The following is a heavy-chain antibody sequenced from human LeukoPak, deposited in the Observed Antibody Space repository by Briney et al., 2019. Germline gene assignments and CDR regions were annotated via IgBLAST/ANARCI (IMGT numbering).Heavy chain of an antibody. Sequence: GGSLRLSCAASGFTFSSYSMNWVRQAPGKGLEWVSSISSSSSYIYYADSVKGRFTISRDNAKNSLYLQMNSLRAEDTAVYYCARGDYDSSAYHYGYFQHWGQGTLVTVSS. J-gene: IGHJ1*01. D-gene: IGHD3-22*01. V-gene: IGHV3-21*01. CDR2: ISSSSSYI. CDR1: GFTFSSYS. CDR3: ARGDYDSSAYHYGYFQH.